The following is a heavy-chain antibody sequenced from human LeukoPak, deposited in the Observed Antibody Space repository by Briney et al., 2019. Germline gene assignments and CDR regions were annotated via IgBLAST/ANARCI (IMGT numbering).Heavy chain of an antibody. J-gene: IGHJ4*02. D-gene: IGHD3-22*01. CDR3: ARDRTYDGSAYPFGY. Sequence: SETLSLTCTVSDYSITSGYYWGWIRQPPGKGLEWIGSIYHSGSTYYNPSLKSRVTISVDTSKNQFSLNLSSVTAADTAVYYCARDRTYDGSAYPFGYWGQGTLVTVFS. CDR2: IYHSGST. CDR1: DYSITSGYY. V-gene: IGHV4-38-2*02.